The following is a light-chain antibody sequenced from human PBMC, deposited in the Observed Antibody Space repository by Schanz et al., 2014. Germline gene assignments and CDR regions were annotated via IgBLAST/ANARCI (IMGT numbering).Light chain of an antibody. J-gene: IGKJ1*01. CDR2: GAS. CDR1: ESISRN. Sequence: EIVLTQSPATLSVSPGERAPLSCRASESISRNLAWYQQKPGQPPRLLIYGASTRATGIPDRFSGSGSGTDFTLTISRLEPEDFAVYYCQHYSLSPLFGQGTKVDI. V-gene: IGKV3D-15*01. CDR3: QHYSLSPL.